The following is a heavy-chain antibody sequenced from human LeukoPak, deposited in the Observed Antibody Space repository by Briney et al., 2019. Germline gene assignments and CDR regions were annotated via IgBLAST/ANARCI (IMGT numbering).Heavy chain of an antibody. J-gene: IGHJ5*02. CDR3: ARDPTTYDSSGS. Sequence: GGSLRLSCEASGFTFSSFGMHWVRQAPGKGLEWVAFIRRDGDVIYYADSVKGRFTISRDNSRSMVYLQMNSLRAEDTAVYYCARDPTTYDSSGSWGQGTLVTVSS. D-gene: IGHD3-22*01. V-gene: IGHV3-30*02. CDR1: GFTFSSFG. CDR2: IRRDGDVI.